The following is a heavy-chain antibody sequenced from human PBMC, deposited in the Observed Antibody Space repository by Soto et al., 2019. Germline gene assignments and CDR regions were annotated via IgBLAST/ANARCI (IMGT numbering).Heavy chain of an antibody. D-gene: IGHD3-22*01. J-gene: IGHJ5*01. CDR2: INHSGRV. CDR3: STRAYDTNGYYRFDP. V-gene: IGHV4-34*01. Sequence: SETLSLTCAVYGGSFSGHSWTWIRQSPGKGLEWIGDINHSGRVNYSPSLKSRVTISLDTSKNQFSLTLSAVTAADTAMYYCSTRAYDTNGYYRFDPWGRGTLVTVSS. CDR1: GGSFSGHS.